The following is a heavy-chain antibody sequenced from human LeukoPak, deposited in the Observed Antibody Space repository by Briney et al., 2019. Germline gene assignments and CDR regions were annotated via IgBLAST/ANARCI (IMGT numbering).Heavy chain of an antibody. D-gene: IGHD3-16*02. J-gene: IGHJ4*02. CDR3: ASCVDVWGSYRQYYFDY. CDR1: GFTFSNYA. Sequence: GGSLRLSCAASGFTFSNYAMSWVRQAPGKGLEWVSTISSSGGSTYYADSVKGRFTISRDNSKNTLCLQMNGLRDGETAEYYGASCVDVWGSYRQYYFDYWGQGTLVSVSS. CDR2: ISSSGGST. V-gene: IGHV3-23*01.